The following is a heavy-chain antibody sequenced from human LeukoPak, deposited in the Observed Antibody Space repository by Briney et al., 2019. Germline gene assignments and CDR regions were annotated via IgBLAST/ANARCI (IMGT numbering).Heavy chain of an antibody. CDR3: ARQDYGYSAF. D-gene: IGHD4-17*01. CDR2: IKQDGSEK. Sequence: GGSLRLPCATSGFTFSSYWMSWVRQAPGKGLEWVANIKQDGSEKYFVDSVKGRFTISRDNAKNSLFLHMNSLRAEDTAVYCCARQDYGYSAFWGQGTLVTVSS. J-gene: IGHJ4*02. V-gene: IGHV3-7*01. CDR1: GFTFSSYW.